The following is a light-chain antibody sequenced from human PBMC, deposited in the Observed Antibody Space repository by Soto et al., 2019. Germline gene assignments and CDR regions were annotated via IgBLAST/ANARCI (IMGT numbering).Light chain of an antibody. CDR3: QQYGGSPRT. V-gene: IGKV3-20*01. CDR1: QSVSSSY. Sequence: EIVLTQSPGTLSLSPGERATLSCRASQSVSSSYLAWYQQKRGQAPRLLIYDASSRATGIPDRFRGSGYGTDFTLTISRLEPEDFAVYYCQQYGGSPRTFGQGTKVEIK. CDR2: DAS. J-gene: IGKJ1*01.